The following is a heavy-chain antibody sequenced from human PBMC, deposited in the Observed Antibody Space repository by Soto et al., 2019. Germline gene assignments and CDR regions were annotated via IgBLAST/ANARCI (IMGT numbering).Heavy chain of an antibody. J-gene: IGHJ3*02. CDR2: ISSSSSYI. Sequence: GVSLRLSWAAAGCTCISYSMNWVRQAPGKGLEWVSSISSSSSYIYYADSVKGRFTISRDNAKNSLYLQMNSLRAEDTAVYYCARVSYYYGSGSYAPDAFDIWGKGTMVTVSS. V-gene: IGHV3-21*01. CDR1: GCTCISYS. CDR3: ARVSYYYGSGSYAPDAFDI. D-gene: IGHD3-10*01.